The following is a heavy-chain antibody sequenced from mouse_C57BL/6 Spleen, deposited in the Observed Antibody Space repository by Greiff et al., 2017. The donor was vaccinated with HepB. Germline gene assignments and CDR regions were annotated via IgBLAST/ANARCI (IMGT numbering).Heavy chain of an antibody. V-gene: IGHV1-19*01. Sequence: EVQLQQSGPVLVKPGASVKMSCKASGYTFTDYYMNWVKQSHGKSLEWIGVINPYNGGTSYNQKFKGKATLTVDKSSSTAYMELNSLPSEDSAVYYWARGGQLRLRGFAYWGQGTLVTVSA. J-gene: IGHJ3*01. CDR1: GYTFTDYY. CDR2: INPYNGGT. CDR3: ARGGQLRLRGFAY. D-gene: IGHD3-2*02.